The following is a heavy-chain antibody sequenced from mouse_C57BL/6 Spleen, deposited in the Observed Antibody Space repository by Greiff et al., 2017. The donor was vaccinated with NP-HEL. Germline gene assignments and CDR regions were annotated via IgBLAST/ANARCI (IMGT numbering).Heavy chain of an antibody. Sequence: QVQLKQPGAELVKPGASVKLSCKASGYTFTSYWMHWVKQRPGQGLEWIGMIHPNSGSTNYNEKFKSKATLTVDKSSSTAYMQLSSLTSEDSAVYYCARYPVVATDYAMDYWGQGTSVTVSS. CDR2: IHPNSGST. V-gene: IGHV1-64*01. D-gene: IGHD1-1*01. CDR1: GYTFTSYW. J-gene: IGHJ4*01. CDR3: ARYPVVATDYAMDY.